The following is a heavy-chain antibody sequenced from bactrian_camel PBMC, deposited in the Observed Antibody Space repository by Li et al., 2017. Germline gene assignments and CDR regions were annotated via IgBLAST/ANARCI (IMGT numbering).Heavy chain of an antibody. V-gene: IGHV3S1*01. D-gene: IGHD1*01. CDR2: INEGGSTT. Sequence: HVQLVESGGGLVQPGGSLRLSCAASGFTFSGNWMHWVRQAPGKGLEWVSGINEGGSTTRYADSVKDRFTISRDNAKSTLYLQLNNLKTEDTAMYYCAVGRTFGSVKQYDRLGLGTQVTVS. CDR1: GFTFSGNW. J-gene: IGHJ4*01.